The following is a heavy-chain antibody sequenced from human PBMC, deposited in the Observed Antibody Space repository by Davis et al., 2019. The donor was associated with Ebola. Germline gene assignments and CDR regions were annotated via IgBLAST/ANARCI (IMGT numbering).Heavy chain of an antibody. Sequence: ASVKVSCKASGYTFTSYAMHWVRQAPGQRLEWMGWINAGNGNTKYSQKFQGRVTITRDTSASTAYMELSSLRSEDTAVYYCARARGPYYYYGMDVWGQGTTVTVSS. J-gene: IGHJ6*02. CDR1: GYTFTSYA. D-gene: IGHD3-10*01. CDR2: INAGNGNT. V-gene: IGHV1-3*01. CDR3: ARARGPYYYYGMDV.